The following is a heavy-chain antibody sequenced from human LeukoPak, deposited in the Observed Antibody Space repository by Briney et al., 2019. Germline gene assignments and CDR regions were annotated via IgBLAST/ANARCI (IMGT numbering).Heavy chain of an antibody. Sequence: SETLSLTCIVSGDSISSSTYSWSWIRQPPGKGLEWIGYIFHTGSTFYHPSLKSRLTISVDNSKNQFSLKLSSVTAADTAVYYCARELWLADAAGTWLDPWGERALLTLSS. CDR3: ARELWLADAAGTWLDP. D-gene: IGHD3-10*01. CDR1: GDSISSSTYS. V-gene: IGHV4-30-2*01. CDR2: IFHTGST. J-gene: IGHJ5*02.